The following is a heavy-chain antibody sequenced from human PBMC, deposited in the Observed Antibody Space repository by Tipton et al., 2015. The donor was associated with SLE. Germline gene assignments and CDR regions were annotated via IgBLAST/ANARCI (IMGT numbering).Heavy chain of an antibody. D-gene: IGHD3-22*01. J-gene: IGHJ4*02. V-gene: IGHV4-39*07. CDR3: ARDRSTHYDSSGYIDY. CDR2: IYYSGST. CDR1: GGSISSSSYY. Sequence: LRLSCTVSGGSISSSSYYWGWIRQPPGKGLEWIGSIYYSGSTYYNPSLKSRVTISVDTSKNQFSLKLSSVTAADTAVYYCARDRSTHYDSSGYIDYWGQGTLVTVSS.